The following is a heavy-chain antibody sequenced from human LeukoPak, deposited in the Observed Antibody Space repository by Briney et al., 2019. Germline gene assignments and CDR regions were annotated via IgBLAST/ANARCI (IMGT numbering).Heavy chain of an antibody. CDR2: IYGDGST. CDR3: ARVIVATKTFDAFDI. V-gene: IGHV3-53*01. CDR1: GLIVSSNY. Sequence: GGSLRLSCAASGLIVSSNYMSWVRQAPGKGLEWISIIYGDGSTYYADSMQGRFTISRDNSKNILYLQMSSLRVDDTAVYYCARVIVATKTFDAFDIWGQGTMVTVSS. J-gene: IGHJ3*02. D-gene: IGHD5-12*01.